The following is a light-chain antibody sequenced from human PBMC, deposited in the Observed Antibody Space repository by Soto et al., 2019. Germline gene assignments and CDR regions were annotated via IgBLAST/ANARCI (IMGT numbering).Light chain of an antibody. J-gene: IGLJ1*01. Sequence: QSVLTQPASVSGSPGQSITLSCTGTSSDVGAYDYVSWYQQHPGKAPKLLIYDVTTRPSGVSNRFSGSRSGNTASLTISGLETDDEAEYYCSLFTSTFTLVFGTGTKVTVL. CDR2: DVT. CDR1: SSDVGAYDY. CDR3: SLFTSTFTLV. V-gene: IGLV2-14*03.